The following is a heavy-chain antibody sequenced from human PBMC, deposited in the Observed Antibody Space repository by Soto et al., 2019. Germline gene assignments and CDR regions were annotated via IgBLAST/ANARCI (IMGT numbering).Heavy chain of an antibody. D-gene: IGHD4-17*01. V-gene: IGHV3-23*01. CDR1: GFTFSPYA. Sequence: GGSLRLSCAASGFTFSPYAMNWVRQAPGKGLEWVSGISGSGGRTLYANSVKGRFTISRDNSKDTLSLQMNSLRDDDSVVYYCAREGSVNTYWYLDLWGRGTLVTVSS. CDR3: AREGSVNTYWYLDL. CDR2: ISGSGGRT. J-gene: IGHJ2*01.